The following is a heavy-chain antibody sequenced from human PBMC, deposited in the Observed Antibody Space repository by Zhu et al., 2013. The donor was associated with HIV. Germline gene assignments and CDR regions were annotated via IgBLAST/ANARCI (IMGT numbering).Heavy chain of an antibody. J-gene: IGHJ3*02. Sequence: QVQLLQSGAEVRKPGASVKVSCKASGYTFRAYAMHWVRQAPGQGLEWLGWINPNSGGTNYAQRFLDRVTMTRDTSISTAYMELSRLRSDDTAVYYCAVPQPSNDAFDIWGQGTMVTVSS. CDR1: GYTFRAYA. V-gene: IGHV1-2*02. CDR2: INPNSGGT. CDR3: AVPQPSNDAFDI. D-gene: IGHD2-2*01.